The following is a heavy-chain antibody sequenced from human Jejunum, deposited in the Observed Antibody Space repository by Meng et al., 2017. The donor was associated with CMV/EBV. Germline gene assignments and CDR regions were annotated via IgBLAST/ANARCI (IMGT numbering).Heavy chain of an antibody. Sequence: QGRRQESGPWLVKPSQTLSLTCTVAGGSTGGGDYYWSWIRQPPGKGLEWIGYIHDTGSTYYNPSLTSRVDISVGTSNNQFSLTLTSVTAADTAVYFCARGSIFVSFDSWGQGTLVTVSS. CDR3: ARGSIFVSFDS. D-gene: IGHD3-3*01. CDR2: IHDTGST. CDR1: GGSTGGGDYY. V-gene: IGHV4-30-4*01. J-gene: IGHJ4*02.